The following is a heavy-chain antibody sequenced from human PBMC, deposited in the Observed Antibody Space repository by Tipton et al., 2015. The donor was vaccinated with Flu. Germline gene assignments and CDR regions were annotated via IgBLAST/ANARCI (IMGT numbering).Heavy chain of an antibody. CDR2: IYSDGRA. J-gene: IGHJ5*02. V-gene: IGHV3-53*01. CDR1: GFTVSTNH. Sequence: SLRLSCAASGFTVSTNHMSWVRQAPGKGLEWVSVIYSDGRAYYVDSVKGRFTVSRDDSKNMLSLQMDSLRAEDTAVYYCTRGQGANPWGQGTLVTVSS. CDR3: TRGQGANP.